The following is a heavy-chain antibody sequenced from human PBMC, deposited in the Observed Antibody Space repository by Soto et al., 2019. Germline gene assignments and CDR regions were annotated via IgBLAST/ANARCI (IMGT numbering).Heavy chain of an antibody. V-gene: IGHV1-69*01. D-gene: IGHD6-13*01. CDR1: RGTFSSYA. CDR2: IIPIFGTA. CDR3: ARIASSWDPSDYYNGMDV. Sequence: QVQLVQSGAEVKKPGSSVKGSCKASRGTFSSYAISWVRQSPGQALEWMGGIIPIFGTANYAQKCQGRGTITADESTSTAYVELSSQRAEDTAEYYCARIASSWDPSDYYNGMDVWGQGNTVTVSS. J-gene: IGHJ6*02.